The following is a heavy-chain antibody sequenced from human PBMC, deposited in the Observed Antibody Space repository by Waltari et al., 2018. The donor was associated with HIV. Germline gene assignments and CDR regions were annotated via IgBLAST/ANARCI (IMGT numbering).Heavy chain of an antibody. Sequence: EVQLLESGGGLAQPGGSRRISCAASGFIFSNYDMHWIRHSPGKGLEWISLISGRGSTTYYTDSVKGRFIISRDKSRNILFLQMNNLRVEDTAVYYCAKDGGGYSGWYDPWGQGTLVTVSS. CDR3: AKDGGGYSGWYDP. J-gene: IGHJ5*02. CDR1: GFIFSNYD. D-gene: IGHD1-26*01. CDR2: ISGRGSTT. V-gene: IGHV3-23*01.